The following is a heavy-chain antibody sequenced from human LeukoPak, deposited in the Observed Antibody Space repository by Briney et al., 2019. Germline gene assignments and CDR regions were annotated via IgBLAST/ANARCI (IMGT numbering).Heavy chain of an antibody. CDR3: ARVSGSYPNFDY. D-gene: IGHD1-26*01. J-gene: IGHJ4*02. V-gene: IGHV1-8*03. Sequence: ASVKVSCNASGYTFTSYDINWVRQATGQGLEWMGWMNPNSGNTGYAQKFQGRVTITRNTSISTAYMELSSLRSEDTAVYYCARVSGSYPNFDYWGQGTLVTVSS. CDR1: GYTFTSYD. CDR2: MNPNSGNT.